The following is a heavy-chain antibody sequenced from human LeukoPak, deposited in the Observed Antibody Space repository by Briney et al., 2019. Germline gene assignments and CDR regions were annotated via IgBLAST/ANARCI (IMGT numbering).Heavy chain of an antibody. CDR3: ARDRYCSITKCYNWFDP. Sequence: GASVKVSCKASGYTFTSYGISWVRQAPGQGLEWMGWISAYNGNTNYAQKLQSRVTMTTHTSTSTAYMELRSLRSDDTAVHYCARDRYCSITKCYNWFDPWGQGTLVTVSS. CDR2: ISAYNGNT. J-gene: IGHJ5*02. D-gene: IGHD2-2*01. CDR1: GYTFTSYG. V-gene: IGHV1-18*01.